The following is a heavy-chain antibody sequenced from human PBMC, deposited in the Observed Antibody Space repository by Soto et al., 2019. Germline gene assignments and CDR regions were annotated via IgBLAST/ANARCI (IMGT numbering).Heavy chain of an antibody. CDR2: ISSNGGST. Sequence: GGSLRLSCSASGFTFSSYAMHWVRQAPGKGLEYVSAISSNGGSTYYADSVKGRFTISRDNSKNTLYLQMSSLRAEDTAVYYCVKAAENYYDSSGYYSFGGNFWGQGTMVTVSS. V-gene: IGHV3-64D*08. CDR3: VKAAENYYDSSGYYSFGGNF. CDR1: GFTFSSYA. J-gene: IGHJ3*01. D-gene: IGHD3-22*01.